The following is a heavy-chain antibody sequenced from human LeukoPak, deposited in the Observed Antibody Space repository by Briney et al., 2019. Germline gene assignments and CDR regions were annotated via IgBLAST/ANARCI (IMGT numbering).Heavy chain of an antibody. CDR3: TTDGRYCSGGRCYNYDY. J-gene: IGHJ4*02. Sequence: GGSLRLSCAASGFTFTNAWMSWVRQAPGKGLDWVGRIKSKTDGGTTDYAAPVNGRFTISRDDSKNTLYLQMNSLKTEDTAVYYCTTDGRYCSGGRCYNYDYWGQGALVTVSS. D-gene: IGHD2-15*01. V-gene: IGHV3-15*01. CDR1: GFTFTNAW. CDR2: IKSKTDGGTT.